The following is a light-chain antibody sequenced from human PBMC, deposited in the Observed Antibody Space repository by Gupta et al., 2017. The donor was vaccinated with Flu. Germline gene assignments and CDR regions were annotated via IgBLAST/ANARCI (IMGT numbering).Light chain of an antibody. J-gene: IGLJ3*02. CDR2: EDN. Sequence: QSVLTQPPSVSAAPGQRVTISCSGSNSNIGNHYVSWFQQVPGTAPKLLIYEDNKRPSGIPDRFSGSKSGTSATLGITGLQTGDEADYYCGTWDSSLSGGVFGGGNKVTVL. V-gene: IGLV1-51*02. CDR3: GTWDSSLSGGV. CDR1: NSNIGNHY.